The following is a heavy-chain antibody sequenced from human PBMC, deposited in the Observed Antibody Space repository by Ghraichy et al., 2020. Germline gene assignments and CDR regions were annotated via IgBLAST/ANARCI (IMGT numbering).Heavy chain of an antibody. J-gene: IGHJ6*02. CDR3: ARGLGYSSSWYGQYYYYGMDV. V-gene: IGHV4-34*01. CDR2: INHSGST. CDR1: GGSFSGYY. D-gene: IGHD6-13*01. Sequence: GSLRLSCAVYGGSFSGYYWSWIRQPPGKGLEWIGEINHSGSTNYNPSLKSRVTISVDTSKNQFSLKLSSVTAADTAVYYCARGLGYSSSWYGQYYYYGMDVWGQGTTVTVSS.